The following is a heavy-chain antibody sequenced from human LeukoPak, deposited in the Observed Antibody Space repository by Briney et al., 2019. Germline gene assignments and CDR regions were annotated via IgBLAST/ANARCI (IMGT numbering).Heavy chain of an antibody. CDR2: INPNSGGT. CDR3: ARPRLDIVAFDP. Sequence: ASVKVSCKASGYTFTGYYMHWVRQAPGQGLEWMGWINPNSGGTNYAQKFQGRVTMTRDTSVSTAYMELSRLRSDDTAVYYCARPRLDIVAFDPWGQGTLVTVSS. V-gene: IGHV1-2*02. D-gene: IGHD2-15*01. CDR1: GYTFTGYY. J-gene: IGHJ5*02.